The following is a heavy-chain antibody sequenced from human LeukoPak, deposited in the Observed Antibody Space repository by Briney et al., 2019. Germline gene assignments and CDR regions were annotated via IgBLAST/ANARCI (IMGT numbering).Heavy chain of an antibody. CDR3: ATVSPYGDYNFDY. Sequence: ASVKVSCKVSGYTLTELSMHWVRQAPGKGLEWMGGFDPEDGETIYAQKFQGRDTMTEDTSTDTAYMELSSLRSEDTAVYYCATVSPYGDYNFDYWGQGTLVTVSS. CDR2: FDPEDGET. CDR1: GYTLTELS. V-gene: IGHV1-24*01. D-gene: IGHD4-17*01. J-gene: IGHJ4*02.